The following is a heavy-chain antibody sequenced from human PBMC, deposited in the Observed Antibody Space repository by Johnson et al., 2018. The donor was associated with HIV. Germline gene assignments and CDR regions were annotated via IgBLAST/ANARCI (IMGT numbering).Heavy chain of an antibody. CDR3: ARETRGGGGAFDI. CDR2: IKQEGSEK. J-gene: IGHJ3*02. V-gene: IGHV3-7*03. Sequence: VQLVESGGGLVQPGGSLRLSCAASGFIFSSYAMHWVRQAPGKGLEWVANIKQEGSEKNYVDYVKGRFTISRDNAKNSVFLQMNSLRAEDTAVYYCARETRGGGGAFDIWGQGTMVTVSS. CDR1: GFIFSSYA. D-gene: IGHD2-15*01.